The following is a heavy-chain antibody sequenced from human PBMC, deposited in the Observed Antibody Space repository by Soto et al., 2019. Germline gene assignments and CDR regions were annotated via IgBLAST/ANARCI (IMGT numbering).Heavy chain of an antibody. CDR3: ARDHVYATQKAVAFDI. CDR1: GFTFSNYG. J-gene: IGHJ3*02. Sequence: QVQLVESGGGVVQPGTSLRLSCAASGFTFSNYGMHWVRQAPGKGLEWVSIIWYDGSNKYYVDSVRGRFTISRDNSKNAVYLQMNYLRAEDTAVYYCARDHVYATQKAVAFDIWGQGTMVTVSS. D-gene: IGHD2-8*01. CDR2: IWYDGSNK. V-gene: IGHV3-33*01.